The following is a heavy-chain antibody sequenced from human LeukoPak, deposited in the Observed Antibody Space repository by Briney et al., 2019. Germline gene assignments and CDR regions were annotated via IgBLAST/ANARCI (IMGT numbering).Heavy chain of an antibody. CDR2: ISYDGSNK. CDR3: ARDGGDIVVVPAADYYYYYGMDV. J-gene: IGHJ6*02. V-gene: IGHV3-30-3*01. Sequence: PGSSLRLSCAASGFTFSSYAVHWVRQAPGKGLEWVAVISYDGSNKYYADSVKGRFTISRDNSKNTLYLQMNSLRAEDTAVYYCARDGGDIVVVPAADYYYYYGMDVWGQGTTVTVSS. D-gene: IGHD2-2*01. CDR1: GFTFSSYA.